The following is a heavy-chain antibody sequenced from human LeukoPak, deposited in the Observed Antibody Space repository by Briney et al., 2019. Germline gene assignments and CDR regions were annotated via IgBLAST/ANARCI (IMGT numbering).Heavy chain of an antibody. Sequence: GGSLRLSCAASGFTFSDHWMHWVRQASGGGLGWFSRVGGNGRSPAYADSVKGRFTISRDNARNTLYLQMDSLGAEDTAVYYCVKTKFYDNSGYTYFDYWGQGTLVTVSS. V-gene: IGHV3-74*01. CDR2: VGGNGRSP. CDR1: GFTFSDHW. CDR3: VKTKFYDNSGYTYFDY. D-gene: IGHD3-22*01. J-gene: IGHJ4*02.